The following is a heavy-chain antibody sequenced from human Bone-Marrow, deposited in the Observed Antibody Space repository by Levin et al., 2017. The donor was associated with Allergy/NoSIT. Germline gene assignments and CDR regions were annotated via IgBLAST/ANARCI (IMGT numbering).Heavy chain of an antibody. J-gene: IGHJ4*02. CDR3: VRAPDS. Sequence: SQTLSLTCTVSGGSVSSSGSHYWGWIRQPPGKGLEWIGSYYYSGKSYYNPSLKSRVAISVDTSKNQFSLKVTSVTAADTAVYYCVRAPDSWGQGTLVTVSS. CDR2: YYYSGKS. CDR1: GGSVSSSGSHY. V-gene: IGHV4-39*01.